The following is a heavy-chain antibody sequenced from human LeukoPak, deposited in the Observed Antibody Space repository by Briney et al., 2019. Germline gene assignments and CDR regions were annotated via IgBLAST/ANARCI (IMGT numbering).Heavy chain of an antibody. CDR1: GGSFSGYY. CDR3: ARGRGRDYYDSSGYVGNWFDP. CDR2: INHSGST. J-gene: IGHJ5*02. D-gene: IGHD3-22*01. V-gene: IGHV4-34*01. Sequence: PSETLSLTCAVYGGSFSGYYWSWIRQPPGKGLEWMGEINHSGSTNYNPSLKSRVTISVDTSKNQFSLKLSSVTAADTAVYYCARGRGRDYYDSSGYVGNWFDPWGQGTLVTVSS.